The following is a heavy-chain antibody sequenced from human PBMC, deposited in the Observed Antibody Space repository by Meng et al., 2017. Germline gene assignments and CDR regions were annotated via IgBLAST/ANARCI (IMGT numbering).Heavy chain of an antibody. J-gene: IGHJ4*02. V-gene: IGHV3-21*01. CDR3: ARERSGSSPAYFDY. CDR1: GFTFSSYS. D-gene: IGHD1-26*01. Sequence: GESLKISCAASGFTFSSYSINWVRQAPGKGLEWVSSISSSSSYIYYADSVKGRFTISRDNAKNSLYLQMNSLRAEDTAVYYCARERSGSSPAYFDYWGQGTLVTVSS. CDR2: ISSSSSYI.